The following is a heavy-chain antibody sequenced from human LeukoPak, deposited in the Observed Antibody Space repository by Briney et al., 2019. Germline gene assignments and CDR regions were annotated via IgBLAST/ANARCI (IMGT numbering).Heavy chain of an antibody. CDR1: GGSISSGDYS. CDR2: IYYSGNT. CDR3: ARGTNYYDSGAYSTYHDY. D-gene: IGHD3-22*01. J-gene: IGHJ4*02. Sequence: SETLSLTCAVSGGSISSGDYSWSWIRQPPGKGLEWIGFIYYSGNTYYNPSLKSRVTISIDTSKNQFSLKLSSVTAADTAVYYCARGTNYYDSGAYSTYHDYWGQGTLVTVSS. V-gene: IGHV4-30-4*07.